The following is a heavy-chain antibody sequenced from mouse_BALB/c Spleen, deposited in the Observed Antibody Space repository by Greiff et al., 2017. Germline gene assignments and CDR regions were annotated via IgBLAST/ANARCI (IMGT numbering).Heavy chain of an antibody. J-gene: IGHJ4*01. D-gene: IGHD1-1*01. CDR1: GYSFTSYW. Sequence: QVQLQQSGPQLVRPGASVKISCKASGYSFTSYWMHWVKQRPGQGLEWIGMIDPSDSETRLNQKFKDKATLTVDKSSSTAYMQLSSPTSEDSAVYYCAREWGSSFYYAMDYWGQGTSVTVSS. CDR3: AREWGSSFYYAMDY. V-gene: IGHV1S126*01. CDR2: IDPSDSET.